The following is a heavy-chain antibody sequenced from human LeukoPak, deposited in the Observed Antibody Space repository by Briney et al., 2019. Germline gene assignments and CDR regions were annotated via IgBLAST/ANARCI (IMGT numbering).Heavy chain of an antibody. CDR2: INPNSGGT. D-gene: IGHD5-18*01. J-gene: IGHJ6*03. Sequence: GASVKVSCKASGYTFTGYYMHWGRQAPGQGLEWMGWINPNSGGTNYAQKFQGRVTMTRDTSISTAYMELSRLRSDDTAVYYCARDNFYSYGPYYYYYYLDVWGKGTTVTVSS. CDR1: GYTFTGYY. V-gene: IGHV1-2*02. CDR3: ARDNFYSYGPYYYYYYLDV.